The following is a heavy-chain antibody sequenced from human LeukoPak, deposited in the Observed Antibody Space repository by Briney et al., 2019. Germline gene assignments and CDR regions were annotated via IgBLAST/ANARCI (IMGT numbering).Heavy chain of an antibody. CDR3: AREGSALLWRAFDI. CDR2: IYTSGST. V-gene: IGHV4-4*07. J-gene: IGHJ3*02. Sequence: SETLSLACNVSGGSISGFYWSWIRQPAGKGLEWIGRIYTSGSTNYNASLKSRVTVSVDTSKNQFSLNLNSVTAADTAVYYCAREGSALLWRAFDIWGQGTLVTVSS. CDR1: GGSISGFY. D-gene: IGHD2-15*01.